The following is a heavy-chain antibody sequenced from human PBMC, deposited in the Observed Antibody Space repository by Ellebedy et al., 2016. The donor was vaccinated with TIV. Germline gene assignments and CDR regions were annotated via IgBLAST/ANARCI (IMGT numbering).Heavy chain of an antibody. D-gene: IGHD6-19*01. J-gene: IGHJ6*02. V-gene: IGHV1-18*01. CDR2: ISAYNGNT. Sequence: ASVKVSXXASGYTFTSYGISWVRQAPGQGLEWMGWISAYNGNTDFAQKLQGRVTMTTDTSTSTAYMELRSLRSDDTAVYYCARDLTIAVAGTGGMDVWGQGTTVTVSS. CDR3: ARDLTIAVAGTGGMDV. CDR1: GYTFTSYG.